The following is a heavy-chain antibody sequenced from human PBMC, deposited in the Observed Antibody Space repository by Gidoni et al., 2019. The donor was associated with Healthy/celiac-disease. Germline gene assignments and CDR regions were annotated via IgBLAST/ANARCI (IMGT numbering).Heavy chain of an antibody. V-gene: IGHV4-38-2*02. CDR3: ARDAVVVAATYPNWFDP. J-gene: IGHJ5*02. D-gene: IGHD2-15*01. CDR1: GYSISSGYY. CDR2: IYHSGST. Sequence: QVQLQESGPGLVKPSETLSLTCAVSGYSISSGYYWGWIRQPPGKGLEWIGSIYHSGSTYYNPSLKSRVTISVDTSKNQFSLKLSSVTAADTAVYYCARDAVVVAATYPNWFDPWGQGTLVTVSS.